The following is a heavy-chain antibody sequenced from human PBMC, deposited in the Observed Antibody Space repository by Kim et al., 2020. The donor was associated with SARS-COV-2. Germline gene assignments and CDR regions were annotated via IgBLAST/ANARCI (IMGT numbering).Heavy chain of an antibody. V-gene: IGHV4-31*03. CDR3: AREKQCTNGVCYYYFDY. CDR2: IYYSGST. CDR1: GGSISSGGYY. D-gene: IGHD2-8*01. J-gene: IGHJ4*02. Sequence: SETLSLTCTVSGGSISSGGYYWSWIRQHPGKGLEWIGYIYYSGSTYYNPSLKSRVTISVDTSKNQFSLKLSSVTAADTAVYYCAREKQCTNGVCYYYFDYWGQGTLVTVSS.